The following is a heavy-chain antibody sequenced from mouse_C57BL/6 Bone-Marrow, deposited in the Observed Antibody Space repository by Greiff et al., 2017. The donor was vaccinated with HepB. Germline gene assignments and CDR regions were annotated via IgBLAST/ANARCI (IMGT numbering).Heavy chain of an antibody. J-gene: IGHJ3*01. CDR2: IYPGSGNT. V-gene: IGHV1-76*01. Sequence: VQLQQSGAELVRPGASVKLSCKASGYTFTDYYINWVKQRPGQGLEWIARIYPGSGNTYYNEKFKGKATLTAEKSSSTAYMQLSSLTSEDSAVYFCARDYYGPWFAYWGQGTRVTVSA. CDR1: GYTFTDYY. D-gene: IGHD1-2*01. CDR3: ARDYYGPWFAY.